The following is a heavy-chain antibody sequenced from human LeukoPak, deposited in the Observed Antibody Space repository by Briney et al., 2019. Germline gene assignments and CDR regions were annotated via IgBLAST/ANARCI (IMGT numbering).Heavy chain of an antibody. J-gene: IGHJ4*02. V-gene: IGHV3-23*01. Sequence: PGGSLRLSCAAPGFTFSSYAMSWVRQAPGKGLEWVSGITGSGGSTYYADSVKGRFTISRDNSKNTLYLQMNSLRAEDTAVYYCASGGSIAVATPLDYWGQGTLVTVSS. CDR3: ASGGSIAVATPLDY. CDR2: ITGSGGST. D-gene: IGHD6-19*01. CDR1: GFTFSSYA.